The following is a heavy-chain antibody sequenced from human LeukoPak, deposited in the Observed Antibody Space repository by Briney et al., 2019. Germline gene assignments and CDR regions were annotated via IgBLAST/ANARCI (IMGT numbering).Heavy chain of an antibody. CDR2: IKQDGSEK. D-gene: IGHD6-13*01. J-gene: IGHJ4*02. Sequence: PGGPLRLSCAASGFTFSSYWMSWVRQAPGKGLEWVANIKQDGSEKYYVDSVKGRFTISRDNAKNSLYLQMNSLRAEDTAVYYCASSQPERDSSSWYYFDYWGQGTLVTVSS. CDR3: ASSQPERDSSSWYYFDY. V-gene: IGHV3-7*03. CDR1: GFTFSSYW.